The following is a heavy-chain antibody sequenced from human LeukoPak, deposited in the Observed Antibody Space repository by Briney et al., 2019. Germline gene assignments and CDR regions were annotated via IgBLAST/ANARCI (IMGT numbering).Heavy chain of an antibody. D-gene: IGHD3-16*01. Sequence: GASVKVSCKASGGTFSSYAISWVRQAPGQGLEWMGGIIPIFGTANYAQKFQGRVTITTDESTSTAYMELSSLRSEDTAVYYCATVGPRGVWGYWGQGTLVTVSS. J-gene: IGHJ4*02. V-gene: IGHV1-69*05. CDR1: GGTFSSYA. CDR3: ATVGPRGVWGY. CDR2: IIPIFGTA.